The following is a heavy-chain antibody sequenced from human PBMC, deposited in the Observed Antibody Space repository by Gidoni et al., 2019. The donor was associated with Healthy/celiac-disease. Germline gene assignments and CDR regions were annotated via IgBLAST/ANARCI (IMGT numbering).Heavy chain of an antibody. V-gene: IGHV3-23*01. J-gene: IGHJ3*02. Sequence: EVQLLESWGGLVQPGGSLRLSCAASGFTFSSYAMSWVRQAPGKGLEWVSAISGSGGSTYYADSVKGRFTISRDNSKNTLYLQMNSLRAEDTAVYYCAKDIISLRYFDWLSDDAFDIWGQGTMVTVSS. D-gene: IGHD3-9*01. CDR3: AKDIISLRYFDWLSDDAFDI. CDR1: GFTFSSYA. CDR2: ISGSGGST.